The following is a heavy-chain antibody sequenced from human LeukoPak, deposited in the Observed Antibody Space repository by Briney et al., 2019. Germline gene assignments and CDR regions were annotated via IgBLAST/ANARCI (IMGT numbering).Heavy chain of an antibody. Sequence: GGSWGLSCEPFGFSFSNYWMTWARQAPGKGLEWVADINQNGGQSYYVDSVKGRFTLSRDNAKNSLFLQLNSLRAEDTAVYYCVKNSGWYCLDYWGQGITVIVSS. CDR1: GFSFSNYW. D-gene: IGHD6-13*01. J-gene: IGHJ4*02. CDR2: INQNGGQS. CDR3: VKNSGWYCLDY. V-gene: IGHV3-7*03.